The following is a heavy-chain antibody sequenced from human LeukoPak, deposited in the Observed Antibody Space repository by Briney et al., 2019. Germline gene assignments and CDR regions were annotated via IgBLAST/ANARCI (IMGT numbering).Heavy chain of an antibody. J-gene: IGHJ4*02. CDR2: ISSSSSYI. V-gene: IGHV3-21*01. D-gene: IGHD3-10*01. CDR3: ARDYDSVLGTFGY. CDR1: GFTFSSYS. Sequence: PGGSLRLSCAASGFTFSSYSMNWVRQSPGKGLEWVSSISSSSSYIYYADSVKGRFTISRDNAKNSLYLQMSSLRAEDTAVYYCARDYDSVLGTFGYWGQGTLVTVSS.